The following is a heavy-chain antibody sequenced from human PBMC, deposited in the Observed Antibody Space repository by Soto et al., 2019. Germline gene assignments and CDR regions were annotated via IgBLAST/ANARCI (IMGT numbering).Heavy chain of an antibody. CDR1: RDTFNKYA. CDR2: ISRIFSSG. Sequence: QVQLVQSGAEVKRPGSSVKVSCKTSRDTFNKYAFNWVRQAPGRGLDWMGWISRIFSSGNYAEKFQGRVTITADDATSTAYMELRSLRFEDTAVYYCARGETYLGVWGQGTTVTVSS. CDR3: ARGETYLGV. V-gene: IGHV1-69*01. J-gene: IGHJ6*02.